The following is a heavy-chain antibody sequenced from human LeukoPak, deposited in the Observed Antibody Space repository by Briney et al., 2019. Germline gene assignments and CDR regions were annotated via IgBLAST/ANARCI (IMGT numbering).Heavy chain of an antibody. CDR3: AKDRLGYSYGYCDY. Sequence: GGSLRLSCAASEFTVSSSYMSWVRQAPGKGLEWVSVIYSGGSTYYADSVKGRFTISRDNSKNTLYLQMNSLRAEDTAVYYCAKDRLGYSYGYCDYWGQGTLVTVSS. J-gene: IGHJ4*02. D-gene: IGHD5-18*01. V-gene: IGHV3-53*01. CDR2: IYSGGST. CDR1: EFTVSSSY.